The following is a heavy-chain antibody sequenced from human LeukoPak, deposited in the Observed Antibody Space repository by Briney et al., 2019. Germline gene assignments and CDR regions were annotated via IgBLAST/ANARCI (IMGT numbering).Heavy chain of an antibody. D-gene: IGHD1-26*01. V-gene: IGHV3-30*04. CDR1: GFTFSSYA. J-gene: IGHJ3*02. CDR2: ISYDGSNK. Sequence: GGSLRLSCAASGFTFSSYAMHWVRQAPGKGLEWVAVISYDGSNKYYADSVKGRFTISRDNSKNTLYLQMNSLRAEDTAVYYCARGNDSGTYYGDAFDIWGQGTMVTVSS. CDR3: ARGNDSGTYYGDAFDI.